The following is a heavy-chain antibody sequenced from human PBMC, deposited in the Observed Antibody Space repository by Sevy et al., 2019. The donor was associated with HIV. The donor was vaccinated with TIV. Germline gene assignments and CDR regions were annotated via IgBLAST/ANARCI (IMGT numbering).Heavy chain of an antibody. D-gene: IGHD2-15*01. Sequence: GGSLRLSCAASGFTFSSYAMSWVRQAPGKGLEWVSAISGSGGSTYYADSVKGRFTISRDNSKNTLYQQMNSLRAEDTAVYYCAKLVDIVVVVAASAGYFDYWGQGTLVTVSS. CDR3: AKLVDIVVVVAASAGYFDY. CDR1: GFTFSSYA. CDR2: ISGSGGST. J-gene: IGHJ4*02. V-gene: IGHV3-23*01.